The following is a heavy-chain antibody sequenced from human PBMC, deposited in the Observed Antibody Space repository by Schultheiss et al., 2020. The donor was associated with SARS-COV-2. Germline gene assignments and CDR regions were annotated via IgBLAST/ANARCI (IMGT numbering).Heavy chain of an antibody. Sequence: SETLSLSCTVSGGSVSSGSYYWSWIRQPPGKGLEWIGYIYYSGSTNYNPSLKSRVTISVDTSKNQFSLKLSSVTAADTAVYYCAKHYGDYVPYYYYGMDVWGQGTTGTGSS. CDR3: AKHYGDYVPYYYYGMDV. V-gene: IGHV4-61*01. CDR1: GGSVSSGSYY. CDR2: IYYSGST. J-gene: IGHJ6*02. D-gene: IGHD4-17*01.